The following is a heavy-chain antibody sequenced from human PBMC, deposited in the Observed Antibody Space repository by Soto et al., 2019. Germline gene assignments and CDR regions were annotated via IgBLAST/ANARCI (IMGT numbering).Heavy chain of an antibody. J-gene: IGHJ6*02. CDR1: GFSFSRYT. V-gene: IGHV5-51*01. D-gene: IGHD4-17*01. Sequence: EMQLVQSGAEVKKSGESLKISCVGSGFSFSRYTVGWVRQVPGKGLEWMGVIHPGDSDTRYSPSFQGQVTISADKSISTAYLQWSSLKASDTAMYYCTFSYGDSYYYYYGMDVWGQGTTVTVS. CDR2: IHPGDSDT. CDR3: TFSYGDSYYYYYGMDV.